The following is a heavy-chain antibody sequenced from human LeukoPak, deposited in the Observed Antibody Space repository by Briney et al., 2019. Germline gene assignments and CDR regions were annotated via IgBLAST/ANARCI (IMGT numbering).Heavy chain of an antibody. J-gene: IGHJ5*02. D-gene: IGHD4-17*01. CDR1: GYTFTSYD. Sequence: GASVKVSCKASGYTFTSYDVNWVRQATGQGLEWMGWMNPNSGNTGYAQKFQGRVTITRNTSISTAYMELSSLRSEDTAVYYCARGTHDYGDYGTAWFDPWGQGTRVTVSS. CDR2: MNPNSGNT. CDR3: ARGTHDYGDYGTAWFDP. V-gene: IGHV1-8*03.